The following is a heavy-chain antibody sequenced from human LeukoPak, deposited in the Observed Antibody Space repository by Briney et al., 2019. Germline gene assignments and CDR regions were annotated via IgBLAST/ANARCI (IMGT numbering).Heavy chain of an antibody. CDR2: INPSGGST. V-gene: IGHV1-46*01. CDR3: ARVATGVYYFDY. J-gene: IGHJ4*02. D-gene: IGHD1-1*01. Sequence: GASVKVSCKASGYTFTSYYMHWVRQATGQGLEWMGIINPSGGSTSYAQKFQGRVTMTRDMSTSTVYMELSSLRSEDTAVYYCARVATGVYYFDYWGQGTLVTVSS. CDR1: GYTFTSYY.